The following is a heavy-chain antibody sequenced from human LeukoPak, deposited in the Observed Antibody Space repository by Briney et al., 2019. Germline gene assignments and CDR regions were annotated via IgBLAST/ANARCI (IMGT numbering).Heavy chain of an antibody. V-gene: IGHV4-4*07. CDR1: GGCIINYY. Sequence: SETLSLTCTVSGGCIINYYWSWVRQPAGKGLEWIGRIFSSGSTDYNPSLKSRVTMSVDTSKNQFSLKLTSMTAADTAVYYCARRKVLPTAVDAFDIWGQGTMVTVSS. CDR3: ARRKVLPTAVDAFDI. D-gene: IGHD2-2*01. CDR2: IFSSGST. J-gene: IGHJ3*02.